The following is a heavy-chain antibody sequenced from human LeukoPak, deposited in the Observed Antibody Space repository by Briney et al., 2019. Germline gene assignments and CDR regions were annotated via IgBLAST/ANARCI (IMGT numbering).Heavy chain of an antibody. V-gene: IGHV1-18*04. CDR2: ISAYNGNT. CDR3: ARDTSQTAPHYYYYMDV. J-gene: IGHJ6*03. D-gene: IGHD5-18*01. CDR1: GYSFTGHY. Sequence: ASVKVSCKASGYSFTGHYMHWVRQAPGQGLEWMGWISAYNGNTNYAQKFQGRVTMTTDTSTSTAYMELRSLRSEDTAVYYCARDTSQTAPHYYYYMDVWGKGTTVTVSS.